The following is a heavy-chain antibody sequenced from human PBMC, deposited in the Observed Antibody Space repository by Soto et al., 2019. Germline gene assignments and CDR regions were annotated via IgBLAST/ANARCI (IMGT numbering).Heavy chain of an antibody. J-gene: IGHJ5*01. CDR3: ARGVRIRFGGVMDCDHCGKGSPFTVDS. Sequence: DSVQVSCKASGYTFTSYGISWVRQAPGQGLEWMGWISAYNGNTNYAQKLQGRVTMTTDTSTSTAYMELRSLRSDDTAVYYCARGVRIRFGGVMDCDHCGKGSPFTVDS. CDR2: ISAYNGNT. D-gene: IGHD3-16*01. CDR1: GYTFTSYG. V-gene: IGHV1-18*04.